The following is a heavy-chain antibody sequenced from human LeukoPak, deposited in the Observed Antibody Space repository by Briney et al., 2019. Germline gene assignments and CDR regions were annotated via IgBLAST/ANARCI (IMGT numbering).Heavy chain of an antibody. D-gene: IGHD6-13*01. Sequence: SLRLSCAASGFTFDDYAMYWVRQAPGKGLEWVSGISWNSGSIGYADSVKGRFTISRDNAKNSLYLQMNSLRAEDTALYYCAKDIGSSSWGFDYWGQGTLVTVSS. CDR3: AKDIGSSSWGFDY. J-gene: IGHJ4*02. CDR1: GFTFDDYA. CDR2: ISWNSGSI. V-gene: IGHV3-9*01.